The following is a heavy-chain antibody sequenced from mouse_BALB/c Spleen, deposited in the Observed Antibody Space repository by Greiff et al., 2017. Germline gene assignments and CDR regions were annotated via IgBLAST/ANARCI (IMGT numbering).Heavy chain of an antibody. Sequence: EVQRVESGGGLVKPGGSLKLSCAASGFTFSSYAMSWVRQTPEKRLEWVASISSGGSTYYPDSVKGRFTISRDNARNILYLQMSSLRSEDTAMYYCARGSPLHYYGSSFYAMDYWGQGTSVTVSS. CDR1: GFTFSSYA. D-gene: IGHD1-1*01. CDR3: ARGSPLHYYGSSFYAMDY. J-gene: IGHJ4*01. V-gene: IGHV5-6-5*01. CDR2: ISSGGST.